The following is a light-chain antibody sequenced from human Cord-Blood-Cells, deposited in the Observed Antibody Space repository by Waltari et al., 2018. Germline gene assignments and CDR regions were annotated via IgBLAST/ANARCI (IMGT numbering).Light chain of an antibody. V-gene: IGLV2-8*01. J-gene: IGLJ3*02. Sequence: QSALPHPPSESGSPGQSVTISCTGTSSDVGGYNYVSWYQQHPGKAPKLMIYGVSKRPSGVPDRFSGSKCGNTASLTGFELQAEDEAEYYCSSYAGSNSLVFGGGTKLTVL. CDR3: SSYAGSNSLV. CDR2: GVS. CDR1: SSDVGGYNY.